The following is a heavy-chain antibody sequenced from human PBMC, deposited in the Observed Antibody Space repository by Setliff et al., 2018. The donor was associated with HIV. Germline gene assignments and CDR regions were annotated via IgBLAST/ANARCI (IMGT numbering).Heavy chain of an antibody. J-gene: IGHJ4*02. Sequence: SETLSLTCTVSGGSISGFYWNWIRQSAGKGLQWIGRIYDSGSTKYNPSLKSRVTMSLDTSKNQFSLNLDSVTAADTAVYYCARSYPSRGPLPEDYWSQGTLVTVSS. V-gene: IGHV4-4*07. CDR1: GGSISGFY. CDR2: IYDSGST. CDR3: ARSYPSRGPLPEDY. D-gene: IGHD5-12*01.